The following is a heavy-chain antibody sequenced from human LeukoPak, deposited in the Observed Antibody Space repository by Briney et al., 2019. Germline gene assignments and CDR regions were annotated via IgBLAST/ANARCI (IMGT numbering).Heavy chain of an antibody. CDR3: ARGSHTYYDTAPVDY. CDR1: GGSFSGYY. J-gene: IGHJ4*02. D-gene: IGHD3-16*01. CDR2: INHSGSA. V-gene: IGHV4-34*01. Sequence: PSETLSLTCAVYGGSFSGYYWSWIRQPPGKGLEWIGEINHSGSASYNPSLKSRVTISVDTSKTQFSLELSSVTATDTAIYYCARGSHTYYDTAPVDYWGQGTLVTVSS.